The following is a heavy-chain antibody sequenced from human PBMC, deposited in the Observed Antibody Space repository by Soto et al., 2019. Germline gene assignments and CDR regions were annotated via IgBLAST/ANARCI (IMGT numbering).Heavy chain of an antibody. CDR2: IYVTGAV. CDR3: ARLRIATNNYKWFDP. CDR1: GAALNSGHYY. J-gene: IGHJ5*02. V-gene: IGHV4-31*03. Sequence: TLSLTCSVSGAALNSGHYYWSWIRQVPGKGLEWIGHIYVTGAVDYSPSLRDRITISQDTSYRQFSPNLRLVTAADTAVYYCARLRIATNNYKWFDPWGQGTLVTVSS. D-gene: IGHD2-21*01.